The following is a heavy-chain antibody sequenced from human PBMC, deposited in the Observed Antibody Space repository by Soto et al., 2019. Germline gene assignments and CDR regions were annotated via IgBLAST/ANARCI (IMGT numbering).Heavy chain of an antibody. J-gene: IGHJ6*02. D-gene: IGHD5-12*01. CDR3: ARERSLVATNYYYGMDV. Sequence: SETLSLTCTVSGGSISSYYWSWIRQPPGKGLEWIGYIYYSGSTNYNPSLKSRVTISVDTSKNQFSLKLSSVTAADTAVYYCARERSLVATNYYYGMDVWGQGTTVTVS. CDR2: IYYSGST. CDR1: GGSISSYY. V-gene: IGHV4-59*01.